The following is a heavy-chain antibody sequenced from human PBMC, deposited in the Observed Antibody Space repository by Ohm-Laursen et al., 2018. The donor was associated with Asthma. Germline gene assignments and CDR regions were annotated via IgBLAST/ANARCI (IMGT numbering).Heavy chain of an antibody. CDR3: ARSRQQLVRYDGFDI. D-gene: IGHD6-6*01. V-gene: IGHV1-69*06. CDR2: IIPLFGQP. J-gene: IGHJ3*02. CDR1: GGNFDTYA. Sequence: SSVKVSCKSSGGNFDTYAITWVRQAPGQGLEWVGVIIPLFGQPNYAQKFKGRVTITADKSTSTAYMDLTSLTSEDTAVYYCARSRQQLVRYDGFDIWGQGTMVTVSS.